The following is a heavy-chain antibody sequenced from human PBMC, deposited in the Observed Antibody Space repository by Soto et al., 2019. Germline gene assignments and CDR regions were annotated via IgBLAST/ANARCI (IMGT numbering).Heavy chain of an antibody. CDR1: GGPISSGGYY. CDR3: AGDPGGTKWLDP. V-gene: IGHV4-31*03. D-gene: IGHD3-16*01. Sequence: QVQLQESGPGLVKPSQTLSLTCTVSGGPISSGGYYWNWIRQHPGKGLEWIGYIFYSGSTYYNPSLTGRFTISVDRSTNRSSRGRSSVMAADGPVYYLAGDPGGTKWLDPGGKEPWSPSPQ. CDR2: IFYSGST. J-gene: IGHJ5*02.